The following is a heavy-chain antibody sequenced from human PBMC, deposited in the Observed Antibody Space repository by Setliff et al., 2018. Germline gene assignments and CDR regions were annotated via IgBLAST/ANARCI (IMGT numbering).Heavy chain of an antibody. V-gene: IGHV4-39*01. J-gene: IGHJ4*02. CDR3: ARQKNYYDYVWGSYRYYPFDY. CDR2: IYYSGST. Sequence: SETLSLTCTVSGGSISSSSYYWGWIRQPPGKGLEWIGSIYYSGSTYYNPSLKSRVTISVDTSKNQFSLKLNPVTAADTAVYYCARQKNYYDYVWGSYRYYPFDYWGQGTLVTVSS. CDR1: GGSISSSSYY. D-gene: IGHD3-16*02.